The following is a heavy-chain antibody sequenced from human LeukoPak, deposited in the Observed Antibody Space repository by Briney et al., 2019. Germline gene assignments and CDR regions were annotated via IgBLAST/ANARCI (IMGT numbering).Heavy chain of an antibody. CDR1: GFTFSSYS. Sequence: PGGSLRLSCAASGFTFSSYSMNWVRQAPGKGLEWVSSISSSSSYIYYADSVKGRFTISRDNAKNTLYLQMNSLRAEDTAVYYCARDGRGYYYMDVWGKGTTVTVSS. CDR3: ARDGRGYYYMDV. D-gene: IGHD1-26*01. V-gene: IGHV3-21*01. CDR2: ISSSSSYI. J-gene: IGHJ6*03.